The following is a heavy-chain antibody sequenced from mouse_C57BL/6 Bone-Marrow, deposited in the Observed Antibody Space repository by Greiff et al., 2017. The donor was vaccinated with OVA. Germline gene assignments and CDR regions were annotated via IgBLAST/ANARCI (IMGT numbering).Heavy chain of an antibody. Sequence: QVQLQQSGPELVKPGASVKISCKASGYAFSSSWMNWVKQRPGQGLEWIGRIYPGDGDTNYNGKFKGKATLTADKSSSTAYMQLSSLTSEDSAVYFCARRTGTSDDWGKGTTLTVSS. V-gene: IGHV1-82*01. J-gene: IGHJ2*01. CDR1: GYAFSSSW. CDR3: ARRTGTSDD. D-gene: IGHD4-1*01. CDR2: IYPGDGDT.